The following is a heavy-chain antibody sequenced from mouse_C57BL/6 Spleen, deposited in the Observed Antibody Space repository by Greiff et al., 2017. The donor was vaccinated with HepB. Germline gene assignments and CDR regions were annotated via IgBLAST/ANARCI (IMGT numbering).Heavy chain of an antibody. CDR2: INPNNGGT. Sequence: EVQLQQSGPELVKPGASVKISCKASGYTFTDYYMNWVKQSHGKSLEWIGDINPNNGGTSYNQKFKGKATLTVDTSSSTAYMELRSLTSEDSAVYYCARGGLLWYFDVWGTGTTVTVSS. V-gene: IGHV1-26*01. CDR1: GYTFTDYY. J-gene: IGHJ1*03. D-gene: IGHD1-1*01. CDR3: ARGGLLWYFDV.